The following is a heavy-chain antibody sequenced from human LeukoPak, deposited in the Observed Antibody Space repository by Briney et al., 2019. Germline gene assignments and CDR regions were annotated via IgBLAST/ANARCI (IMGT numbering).Heavy chain of an antibody. D-gene: IGHD7-27*01. CDR3: ARATGVRYYYYMDV. CDR2: ISAYNGNT. CDR1: GYTFTSYG. Sequence: ASVTVSCKASGYTFTSYGISWVRQAPGQGLEWMGWISAYNGNTNYAQKLQGRVTMTTDTSTSTAYMELRSLRSDDTAVYYCARATGVRYYYYMDVWGKGTTVTVSS. J-gene: IGHJ6*03. V-gene: IGHV1-18*01.